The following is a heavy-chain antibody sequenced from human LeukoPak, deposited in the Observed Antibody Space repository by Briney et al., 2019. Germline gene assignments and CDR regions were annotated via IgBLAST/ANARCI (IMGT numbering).Heavy chain of an antibody. CDR3: ARRGGDYTPHGGIWFDP. J-gene: IGHJ5*02. D-gene: IGHD3-16*01. CDR1: GGSISSGSYY. Sequence: PSQTLSLTCTVSGGSISSGSYYWSWIRQPAGKGLEWIGRIYTSGSTNYNPSLKSRVTISVDTSKNQFSLKLSSVTAADTAVYYCARRGGDYTPHGGIWFDPWGQGTLVTVSS. CDR2: IYTSGST. V-gene: IGHV4-61*02.